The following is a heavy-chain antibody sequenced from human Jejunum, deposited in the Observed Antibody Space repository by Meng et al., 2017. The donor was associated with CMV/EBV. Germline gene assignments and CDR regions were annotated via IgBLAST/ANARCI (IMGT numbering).Heavy chain of an antibody. CDR2: TYYRSKWYS. D-gene: IGHD5-18*01. Sequence: HLQQSGPGLVKPSQTLSLPCAISGDSVSSNTVAWNLIRLSPSRGLEWLGRTYYRSKWYSEYTVSVRSRISITPDTSKNQFSLQLTSVTPDDTAVYYCARGEDSNLDYWGQGTLVTVSS. V-gene: IGHV6-1*01. CDR3: ARGEDSNLDY. CDR1: GDSVSSNTVA. J-gene: IGHJ4*02.